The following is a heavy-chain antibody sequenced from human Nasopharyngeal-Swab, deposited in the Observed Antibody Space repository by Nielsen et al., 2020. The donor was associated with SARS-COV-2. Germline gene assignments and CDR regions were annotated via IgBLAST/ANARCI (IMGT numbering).Heavy chain of an antibody. J-gene: IGHJ6*02. Sequence: GESLKISCAASGFTFSSYSMNWVRQGPGKGLEWVSYISSSSSTIYYADSVKGRFTISRDNAKNSLYLQMNSLRDEDTAVYYCARRDTGGMDVWGQGTTVTVSS. CDR1: GFTFSSYS. V-gene: IGHV3-48*02. CDR3: ARRDTGGMDV. D-gene: IGHD5-18*01. CDR2: ISSSSSTI.